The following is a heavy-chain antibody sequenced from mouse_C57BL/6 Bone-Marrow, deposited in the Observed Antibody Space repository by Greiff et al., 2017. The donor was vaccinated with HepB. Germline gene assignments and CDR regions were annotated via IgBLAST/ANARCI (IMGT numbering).Heavy chain of an antibody. Sequence: EVQLVESGGDLVKPGGSLKLSCAASGFTFSSYGMSWVRQTPDKRLEWVATISSGGSYTYYPDSVKGRFTISRDNAKNTLYLQMSSLKSEDTAMYYCARKGAYSPMDYWGQGTSVTVSS. CDR2: ISSGGSYT. V-gene: IGHV5-6*01. CDR3: ARKGAYSPMDY. CDR1: GFTFSSYG. J-gene: IGHJ4*01.